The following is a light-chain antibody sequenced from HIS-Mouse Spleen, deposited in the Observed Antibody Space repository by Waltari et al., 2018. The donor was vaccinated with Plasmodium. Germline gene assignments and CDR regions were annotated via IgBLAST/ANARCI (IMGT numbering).Light chain of an antibody. CDR3: QAWGTGMGV. CDR1: SGHSSYA. J-gene: IGLJ2*01. CDR2: LNSDGSH. V-gene: IGLV4-69*01. Sequence: QLVLTQSPSASASLGASVKLTCTLSSGHSSYAIAWHQQQPEKGPRYLMKLNSDGSHSKGAGIPDRLSGSSSGAARYLTISSLQSEDEADYYCQAWGTGMGVFGGGTKLTVL.